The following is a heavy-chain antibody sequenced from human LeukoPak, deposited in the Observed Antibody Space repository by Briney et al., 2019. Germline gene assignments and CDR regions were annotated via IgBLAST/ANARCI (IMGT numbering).Heavy chain of an antibody. CDR2: IYTSGST. Sequence: SETLSLTCTDSGGSISSYYWSWIRQPAGKGLEWIGRIYTSGSTNYNPSLKSRVTMSVDTSKNQFSLKLSSVTAADTAVYYCARHLPAPGAFDIWGQGTMVTVSS. V-gene: IGHV4-4*07. CDR1: GGSISSYY. J-gene: IGHJ3*02. D-gene: IGHD3-3*02. CDR3: ARHLPAPGAFDI.